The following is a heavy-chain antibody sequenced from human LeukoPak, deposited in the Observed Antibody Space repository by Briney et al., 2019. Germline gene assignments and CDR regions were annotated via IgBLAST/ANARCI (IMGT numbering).Heavy chain of an antibody. J-gene: IGHJ4*02. CDR3: AREVGGSYYD. D-gene: IGHD1-26*01. V-gene: IGHV3-21*01. CDR2: ISSSSSYI. Sequence: GGSLRLSCAASGFTFSSYEMNWVRQAPGKGLEWVSSISSSSSYIYYADSVKGRFTISRDNSKNTLYLQMGSLRAEDMAVYYCAREVGGSYYDWGQGTLVTVSS. CDR1: GFTFSSYE.